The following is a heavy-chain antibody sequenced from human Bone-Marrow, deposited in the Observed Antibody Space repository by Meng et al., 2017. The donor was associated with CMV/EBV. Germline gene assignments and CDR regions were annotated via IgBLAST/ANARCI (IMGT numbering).Heavy chain of an antibody. V-gene: IGHV1-69*02. CDR1: GYTFTGYY. CDR2: IIPILGIA. CDR3: ARSYSNYDGWFDP. Sequence: SVKVSCKASGYTFTGYYMHWVRQAPGQGLEWMGRIIPILGIANYAQKFQGRVTITADKSTSTAYMELSSLRSEDTAVYYCARSYSNYDGWFDPWGQGTLVTVSS. D-gene: IGHD4-11*01. J-gene: IGHJ5*02.